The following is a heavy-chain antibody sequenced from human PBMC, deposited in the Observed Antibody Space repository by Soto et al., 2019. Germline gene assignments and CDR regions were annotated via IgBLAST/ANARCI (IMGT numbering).Heavy chain of an antibody. J-gene: IGHJ3*02. CDR1: GFTFSSYW. CDR3: ARATYYYDSSGYLSPSTGAFDI. D-gene: IGHD3-22*01. V-gene: IGHV3-74*01. Sequence: GGSLGLSCAASGFTFSSYWMQWVRQAPGKGLVWVSRINSDGSSTSYADSVKGRLTIYRDNAKNTLYLQMNSLRAEDTAVYYCARATYYYDSSGYLSPSTGAFDIPGPAPMVTV. CDR2: INSDGSST.